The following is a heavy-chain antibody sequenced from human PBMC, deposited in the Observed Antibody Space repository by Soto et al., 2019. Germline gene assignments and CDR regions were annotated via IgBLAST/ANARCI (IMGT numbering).Heavy chain of an antibody. CDR2: INPNSGGT. CDR3: ASPDPYCSGGSCYFVPFDY. J-gene: IGHJ4*02. V-gene: IGHV1-2*02. D-gene: IGHD2-15*01. CDR1: GYTFTGYY. Sequence: ASVKVSCKASGYTFTGYYMHWVRQAPGQGLEWMGWINPNSGGTNYAQKFQGRVTMTRDTSISTAYMELSRLRSDDTAVYYCASPDPYCSGGSCYFVPFDYWGQGTLVTASS.